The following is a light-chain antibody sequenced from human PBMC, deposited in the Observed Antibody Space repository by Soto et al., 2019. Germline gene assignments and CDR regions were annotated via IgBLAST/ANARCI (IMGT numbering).Light chain of an antibody. CDR2: DVI. Sequence: QSALTQPASVSGSPGQSITISCTRTSSDVGGYNYVSWYQQHPGKAPKLMIYDVINRASGFSNRFAGSKSGNTASLPISGLQAEEEAHYYCSSNTSSSTYVVFGGGAKLTVL. CDR3: SSNTSSSTYVV. J-gene: IGLJ2*01. CDR1: SSDVGGYNY. V-gene: IGLV2-14*01.